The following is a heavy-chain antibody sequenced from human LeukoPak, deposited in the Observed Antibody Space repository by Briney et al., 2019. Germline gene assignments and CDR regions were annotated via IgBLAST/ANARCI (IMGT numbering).Heavy chain of an antibody. CDR2: ISWNSGSI. D-gene: IGHD4-23*01. Sequence: GRSLRLSCAASGFTFDDYAMHWVRQAPGKGLEWVSGISWNSGSIGYADSVKGRFTISRDNAKNSLYLQMNSLRAEDTALYYCAKGLYGGNSEAFDIWGQGTMVTVSS. CDR3: AKGLYGGNSEAFDI. J-gene: IGHJ3*02. V-gene: IGHV3-9*01. CDR1: GFTFDDYA.